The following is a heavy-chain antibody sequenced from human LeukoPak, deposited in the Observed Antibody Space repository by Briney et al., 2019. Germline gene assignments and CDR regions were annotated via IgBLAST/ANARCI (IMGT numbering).Heavy chain of an antibody. CDR2: IKEDGSEK. Sequence: GGSLRLPCGASGFMFRSYWMSWVRQAPGKGLEWVANIKEDGSEKHHVDSVKGRFTISRDNAKNSLYLQMSSLRAEDTAVYYCARVRPAISYWGQGTLVTVSS. J-gene: IGHJ4*02. CDR1: GFMFRSYW. V-gene: IGHV3-7*01. D-gene: IGHD3-3*02. CDR3: ARVRPAISY.